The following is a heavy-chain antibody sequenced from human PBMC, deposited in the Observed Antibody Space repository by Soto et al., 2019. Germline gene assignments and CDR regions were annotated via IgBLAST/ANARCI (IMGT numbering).Heavy chain of an antibody. V-gene: IGHV3-23*01. CDR2: LSNTGRRT. J-gene: IGHJ4*02. Sequence: LRLPCVVSVFPFGANAMSWVRQAPGKGLEWVSGLSNTGRRTSYADSVKGRFNIYRDNSESTVYLQMNSLRVEDTAVYYCATEMGATQGPFDNWGQGTLVTVSS. CDR1: VFPFGANA. D-gene: IGHD1-26*01. CDR3: ATEMGATQGPFDN.